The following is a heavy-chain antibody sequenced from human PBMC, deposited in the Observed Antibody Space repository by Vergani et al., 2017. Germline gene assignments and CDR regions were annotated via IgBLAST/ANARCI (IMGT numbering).Heavy chain of an antibody. V-gene: IGHV3-30-3*01. D-gene: IGHD2-21*02. J-gene: IGHJ1*01. Sequence: VQLVESGGGLVKPGGSLRLSCAASGFTFSSYTMHWVRQAPGKGLEWVAVISFDGSNKYYADSVKGRFTISRDNSKNTLYLQMNSLRAEDTAVYYCARDWGDWGFIFFHHWGQGTLVTVSS. CDR2: ISFDGSNK. CDR3: ARDWGDWGFIFFHH. CDR1: GFTFSSYT.